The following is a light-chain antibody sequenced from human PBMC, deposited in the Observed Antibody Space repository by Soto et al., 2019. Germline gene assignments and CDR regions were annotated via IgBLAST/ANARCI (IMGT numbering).Light chain of an antibody. V-gene: IGLV2-8*01. Sequence: QSALTQPPSASGSPGQSVTISCTGTSSDVGGYNYVSWYQQYPGKAPQLVIYEVNKRPSGVPDRFSGSKSGNTASLTVFGLQAEDEADYYCSSYVGTKSYVFGTGTKSPS. CDR2: EVN. J-gene: IGLJ1*01. CDR3: SSYVGTKSYV. CDR1: SSDVGGYNY.